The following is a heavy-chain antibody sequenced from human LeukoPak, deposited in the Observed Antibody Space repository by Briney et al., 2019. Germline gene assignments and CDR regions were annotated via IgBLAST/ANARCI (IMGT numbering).Heavy chain of an antibody. D-gene: IGHD1-14*01. CDR1: GFTVSNKY. Sequence: PGGSLRLSCAASGFTVSNKYMSWVRQAPGKGLEWVSIIYSGGSTYYADSVKGRFTISRDNSKNTLYLQMNSLRAEDTAVYYCARDRDEYNNSEDAFDIWGQGTKVTVSS. J-gene: IGHJ3*02. CDR2: IYSGGST. CDR3: ARDRDEYNNSEDAFDI. V-gene: IGHV3-53*01.